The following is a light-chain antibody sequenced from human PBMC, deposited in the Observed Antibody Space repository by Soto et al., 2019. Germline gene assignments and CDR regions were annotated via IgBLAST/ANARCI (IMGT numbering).Light chain of an antibody. V-gene: IGKV3-20*01. CDR2: GAS. CDR3: QQYGSSPPYT. J-gene: IGKJ2*01. Sequence: EIVLTQSPGTLSLSPGERATLSCRASQSVSSSYLAWYQQKPGQAPRLLIYGASSRATGIPDRCSGSGSGTDFTLTLIRLDPEDFAVYYCQQYGSSPPYTFGHGTKLEIK. CDR1: QSVSSSY.